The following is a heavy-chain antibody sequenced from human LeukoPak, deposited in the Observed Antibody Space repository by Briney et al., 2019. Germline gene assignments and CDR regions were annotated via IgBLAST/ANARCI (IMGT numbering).Heavy chain of an antibody. Sequence: PGRSLRLSCAASGFTFSSYGMHWVRQAPGKGLEWVAVIWYDGSNKYYADSVKGRFTISRDNAKNSLYLQMNSLRAEDTALYYCAKATASSSGFDYWGQGTLVTVSS. V-gene: IGHV3-33*03. J-gene: IGHJ4*02. CDR1: GFTFSSYG. CDR2: IWYDGSNK. CDR3: AKATASSSGFDY. D-gene: IGHD6-6*01.